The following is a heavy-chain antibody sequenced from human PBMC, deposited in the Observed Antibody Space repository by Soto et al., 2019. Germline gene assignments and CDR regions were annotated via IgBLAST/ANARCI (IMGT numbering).Heavy chain of an antibody. CDR2: IIPICGTA. D-gene: IGHD2-15*01. CDR3: ATLGHCSGGSSYRKNWLGLFDY. Sequence: QVQLVQSGAEVKKPGSSVKVSCKASGGTFSSYAISWVRQAPGQGLEWMGGIIPICGTANYAQKFQGRVTITADESTSTAVMELSSLRSEDTAVYYCATLGHCSGGSSYRKNWLGLFDYWGQGTLVTVSS. J-gene: IGHJ4*02. CDR1: GGTFSSYA. V-gene: IGHV1-69*01.